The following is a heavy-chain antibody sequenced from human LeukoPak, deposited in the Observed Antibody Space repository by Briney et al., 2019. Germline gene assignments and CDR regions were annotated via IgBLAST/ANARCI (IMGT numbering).Heavy chain of an antibody. D-gene: IGHD1-1*01. J-gene: IGHJ6*02. V-gene: IGHV1-2*02. CDR3: ARGVRNFRLESSYYYYYGMDV. CDR1: GYTFTGYY. CDR2: INPNSGGT. Sequence: GASVKVSCKASGYTFTGYYMHWVRQAPGQGLEWMGWINPNSGGTNYVQKLQGRVTMTRDTSISTAYMELSRLRSDDTAVYYCARGVRNFRLESSYYYYYGMDVWGQGTTVTVSS.